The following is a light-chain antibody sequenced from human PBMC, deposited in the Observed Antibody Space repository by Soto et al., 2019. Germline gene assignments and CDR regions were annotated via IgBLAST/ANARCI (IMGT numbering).Light chain of an antibody. CDR3: QQIYSTPYT. CDR2: AAS. V-gene: IGKV1-39*01. Sequence: DLQMTQSPSSLSASVGDRVTITCRASQSISSYLNWYQQKPGKAPNLLIYAASSLQSGVPSRFSGSGSGTDFTLTISSLQPEDFATYYCQQIYSTPYTFGQGTKLEIK. CDR1: QSISSY. J-gene: IGKJ2*01.